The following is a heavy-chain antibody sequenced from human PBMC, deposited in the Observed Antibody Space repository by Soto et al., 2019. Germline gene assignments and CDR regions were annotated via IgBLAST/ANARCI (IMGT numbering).Heavy chain of an antibody. Sequence: GESLKISCKGSGYSFTSYWIGWVRQMPGKGLEWMGIIYPGDSDTRYSPSFQGQVTISADKSISTAYLQWSSLKASDTAMYHCGRAAGSGGGRGYGFAPGGQEPLVTVSS. D-gene: IGHD3-10*01. J-gene: IGHJ5*02. V-gene: IGHV5-51*01. CDR1: GYSFTSYW. CDR3: GRAAGSGGGRGYGFAP. CDR2: IYPGDSDT.